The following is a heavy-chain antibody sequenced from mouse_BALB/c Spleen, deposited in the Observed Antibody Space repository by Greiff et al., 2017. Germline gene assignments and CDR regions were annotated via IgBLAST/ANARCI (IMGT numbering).Heavy chain of an antibody. D-gene: IGHD1-1*01. J-gene: IGHJ3*01. CDR1: GFTFSSYA. Sequence: EVQVVESGGGLVKPGGSLKLSCAASGFTFSSYAMSWVRQSPEKRLEWVAEISSGGSYTYYPDTVTGRFTISRDNAKNTLYLEMSSLRSEDTAMYYCARGDYYGSSPAWFAYWGQGTLVTVSA. V-gene: IGHV5-9-4*01. CDR2: ISSGGSYT. CDR3: ARGDYYGSSPAWFAY.